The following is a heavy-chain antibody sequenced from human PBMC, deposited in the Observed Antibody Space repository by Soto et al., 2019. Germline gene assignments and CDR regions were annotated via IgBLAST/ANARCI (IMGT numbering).Heavy chain of an antibody. Sequence: EVQLVESGGGLVQPGGSLRLSCEASGFTFSSYWMHWVRQSPGKGLEWVSRIKGDESSTSYADSVKGRFTISRDNARDTLYLQMNSLRAEDTAVYYCARRIRNYYGSDYWGQGTLVTVSS. D-gene: IGHD3-10*01. CDR1: GFTFSSYW. V-gene: IGHV3-74*01. CDR2: IKGDESST. CDR3: ARRIRNYYGSDY. J-gene: IGHJ4*02.